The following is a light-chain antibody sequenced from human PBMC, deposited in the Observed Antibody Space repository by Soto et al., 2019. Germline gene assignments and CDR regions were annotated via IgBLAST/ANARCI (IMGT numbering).Light chain of an antibody. J-gene: IGKJ4*01. V-gene: IGKV3-15*01. CDR3: QQYDNGPPLT. CDR1: QSISSN. Sequence: ETVMTQSPATLSVSPGERATLSCRASQSISSNLAWYQQKPGQAPRLLIYGASTRATGIPARFSGSGSGTEFTLTISSLQSEDFAVYYCQQYDNGPPLTFGGGTKVEIK. CDR2: GAS.